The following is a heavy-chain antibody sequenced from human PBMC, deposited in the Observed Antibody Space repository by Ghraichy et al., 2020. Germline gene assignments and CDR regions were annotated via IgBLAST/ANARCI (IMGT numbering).Heavy chain of an antibody. Sequence: GESLNISCAASGFTFSSYWMHWVRQAPGKGLVWVSRINTDGSSTTYVDSVKGRFTISRDNAKNTLYLQMNSLRAEDTAVYYCAGGGTSQNNWFDPWGQGTLVTVSS. CDR2: INTDGSST. J-gene: IGHJ5*02. CDR1: GFTFSSYW. V-gene: IGHV3-74*01. D-gene: IGHD1-14*01. CDR3: AGGGTSQNNWFDP.